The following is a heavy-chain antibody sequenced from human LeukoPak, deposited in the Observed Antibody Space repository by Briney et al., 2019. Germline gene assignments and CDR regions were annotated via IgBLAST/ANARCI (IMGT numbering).Heavy chain of an antibody. Sequence: SETLSLTCTVSGGSVSSGSYYWSWIRQPPGKGLEWIGYIYYSGSTNYNPSLKSRVTISVDTSKNQFSLKLSSVTAADTAVYYCASRFISSGWYPYYFDYWGQGTLVTVSS. V-gene: IGHV4-61*01. D-gene: IGHD6-19*01. CDR2: IYYSGST. J-gene: IGHJ4*02. CDR3: ASRFISSGWYPYYFDY. CDR1: GGSVSSGSYY.